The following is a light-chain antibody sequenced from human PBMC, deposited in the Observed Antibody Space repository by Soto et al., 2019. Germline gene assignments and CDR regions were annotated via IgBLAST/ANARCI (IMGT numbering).Light chain of an antibody. CDR2: AAS. V-gene: IGKV1-27*01. CDR1: RGIGNY. CDR3: QQRSDWPLT. Sequence: DIQMTQSPSSLSASVGDRVTITCRASRGIGNYLAWYQQKPGKVPSLLIYAASTLQSGVSSRFSGSRSGTDFTLTISSLQPGDVATYYCQQRSDWPLTFGQGTRLEIK. J-gene: IGKJ5*01.